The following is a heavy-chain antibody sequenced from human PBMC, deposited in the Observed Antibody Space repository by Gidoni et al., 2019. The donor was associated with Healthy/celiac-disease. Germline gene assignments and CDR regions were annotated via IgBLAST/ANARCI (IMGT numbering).Heavy chain of an antibody. CDR2: ISCDGSNN. V-gene: IGHV3-30*01. J-gene: IGHJ3*02. Sequence: GQLVESGGGVVKRGRCLRLSCAASGFAFSSYAMLWVRQAPGEGLDGVAVISCDGSNNSYADSVKSRFTISRDNSKNTLYLQMNSLRAEDTAVYYCAGGSGFLSYDAFDIWGQGTMVTVSS. D-gene: IGHD5-18*01. CDR3: AGGSGFLSYDAFDI. CDR1: GFAFSSYA.